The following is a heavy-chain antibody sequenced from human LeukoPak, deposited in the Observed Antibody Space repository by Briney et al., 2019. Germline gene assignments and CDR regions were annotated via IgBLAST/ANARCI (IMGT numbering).Heavy chain of an antibody. CDR3: AKGLAQLWLY. D-gene: IGHD5-18*01. Sequence: GGSLRLSCAASGLTFSSYAMSWVRQAPGKGLEWVSAISGSGGTTYYADSVKGRFTISRDNSKNTLYLQMICLRAECTAVYHCAKGLAQLWLYWGQGTLVTVSS. CDR2: ISGSGGTT. V-gene: IGHV3-23*01. CDR1: GLTFSSYA. J-gene: IGHJ4*02.